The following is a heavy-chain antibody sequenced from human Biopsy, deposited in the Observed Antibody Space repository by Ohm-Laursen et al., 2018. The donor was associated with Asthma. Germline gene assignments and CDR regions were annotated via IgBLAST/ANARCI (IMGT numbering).Heavy chain of an antibody. Sequence: TLSLTCAVGGAYIGSRDHHWAWIRQAPGKGLEWIGFVFWSGSTHYSRSLERRVSISIDTATNEFSMKLWSVTPADTAVYFCARVVSYGDIYFGIDVWGPGTTVSVS. D-gene: IGHD4-17*01. V-gene: IGHV4-30-4*01. J-gene: IGHJ6*02. CDR2: VFWSGST. CDR3: ARVVSYGDIYFGIDV. CDR1: GAYIGSRDHH.